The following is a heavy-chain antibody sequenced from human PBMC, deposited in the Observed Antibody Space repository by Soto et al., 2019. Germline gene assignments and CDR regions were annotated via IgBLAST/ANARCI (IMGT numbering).Heavy chain of an antibody. CDR1: GYTFTGYY. D-gene: IGHD3-16*01. CDR3: ARDRGSTANDETGYGMDV. V-gene: IGHV1-2*04. CDR2: INPNSGGT. Sequence: ASVKVSCKASGYTFTGYYMHWVRQAPGQGLEWMGWINPNSGGTNYAQKFQGWVTMTRDTSISTAYMELSRLRSDDTAVYYCARDRGSTANDETGYGMDVWGQGTTVTVSS. J-gene: IGHJ6*02.